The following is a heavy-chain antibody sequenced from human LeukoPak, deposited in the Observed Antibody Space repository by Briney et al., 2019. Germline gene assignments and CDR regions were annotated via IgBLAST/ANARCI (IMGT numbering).Heavy chain of an antibody. CDR1: GYTFISYG. J-gene: IGHJ5*02. CDR3: ARADLITMVRGVRSRGWFDP. CDR2: ISAYNGNT. V-gene: IGHV1-18*01. Sequence: GASVKVSCKASGYTFISYGISWVRQAPGQGLEWMGWISAYNGNTNYAQKLQGRVTMTTDTSTSTAYMELRSLRSDDTAVYYCARADLITMVRGVRSRGWFDPWGQGTLVTVSS. D-gene: IGHD3-10*01.